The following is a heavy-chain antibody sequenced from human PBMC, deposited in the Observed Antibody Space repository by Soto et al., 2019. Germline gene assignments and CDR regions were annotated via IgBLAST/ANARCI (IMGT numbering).Heavy chain of an antibody. CDR3: AVPSGYWVEYAFDI. Sequence: ASVKVSCKASGYTFTCYAMPWVRTAPLQRLEWMGWINAGNGNKKYSQKFQGRVTINRDTSASTAYMELSSLRSEDTAVYYCAVPSGYWVEYAFDIWGQGTMVTVSS. D-gene: IGHD3-22*01. J-gene: IGHJ3*02. CDR2: INAGNGNK. V-gene: IGHV1-3*01. CDR1: GYTFTCYA.